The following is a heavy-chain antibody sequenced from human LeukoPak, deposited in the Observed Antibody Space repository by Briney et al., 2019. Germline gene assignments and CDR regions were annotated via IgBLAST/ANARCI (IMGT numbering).Heavy chain of an antibody. CDR2: ISYDASNK. V-gene: IGHV3-30*18. Sequence: PGGSLRLSCAASGFTFSRYGMHWVRQTPGKGLEWVAVISYDASNKYYADSVKGRFTISRDNSKNTLYLQMNSLRAEDTAVYYCAKDEGAGGGFDYWGQGTLVAVSS. D-gene: IGHD3-16*01. J-gene: IGHJ4*02. CDR3: AKDEGAGGGFDY. CDR1: GFTFSRYG.